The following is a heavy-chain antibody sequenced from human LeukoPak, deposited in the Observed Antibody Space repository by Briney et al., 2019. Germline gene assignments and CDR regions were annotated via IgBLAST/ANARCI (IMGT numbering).Heavy chain of an antibody. J-gene: IGHJ4*02. CDR2: IKLDGSEK. V-gene: IGHV3-7*01. D-gene: IGHD5-18*01. CDR3: ARGGTRGYSPSDY. Sequence: GGSLRLSCVASGFSFGKYWMSWVRQAPGKGLEWVANIKLDGSEKNYVDSVKGRFTISRDNAKNSLYLQMNNLRAEDTAVYYCARGGTRGYSPSDYWGQGTLVTVSS. CDR1: GFSFGKYW.